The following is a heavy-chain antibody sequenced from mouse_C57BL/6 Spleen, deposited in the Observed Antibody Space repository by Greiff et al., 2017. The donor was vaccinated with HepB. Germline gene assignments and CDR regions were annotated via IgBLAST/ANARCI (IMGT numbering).Heavy chain of an antibody. V-gene: IGHV14-4*01. Sequence: EVQLQQSGAELVRPGASVKLSCTASGFNIKDDYMHWVKQRPEQGLEWIGWIDPENGDTEYASKFQGKATITADTSTNTAYLQLSSLTSEDTAVYYCTIITTVVSYWGQGTTLTVSS. CDR3: TIITTVVSY. CDR2: IDPENGDT. CDR1: GFNIKDDY. D-gene: IGHD1-1*01. J-gene: IGHJ2*01.